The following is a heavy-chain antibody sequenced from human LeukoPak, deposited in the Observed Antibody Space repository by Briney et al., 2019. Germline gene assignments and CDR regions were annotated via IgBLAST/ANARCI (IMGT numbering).Heavy chain of an antibody. CDR3: ARGGLLLRHWYFDL. V-gene: IGHV1-69*13. CDR1: GGTFSSYA. CDR2: IIPIFGTA. D-gene: IGHD3-22*01. J-gene: IGHJ2*01. Sequence: SVKVSCKASGGTFSSYAISWVRQAPGQGLEWMGGIIPIFGTANYAQKFQGRVTITADGSTSTACMELSSLRSEDTAVYYCARGGLLLRHWYFDLWGRGTLVTVSS.